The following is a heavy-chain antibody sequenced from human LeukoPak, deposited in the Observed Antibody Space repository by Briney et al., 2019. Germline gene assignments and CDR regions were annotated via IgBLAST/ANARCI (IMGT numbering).Heavy chain of an antibody. J-gene: IGHJ4*02. V-gene: IGHV3-49*04. CDR2: IRSKAYGGTT. D-gene: IGHD5-18*01. CDR3: TRDGSYQLLSISKLGYSYGYSGLAGH. CDR1: GFTLGDYA. Sequence: GGSLRLSCTTSGFTLGDYALSWVRQAPGKGLEWVGFIRSKAYGGTTEYAASVKGRFTISRDDSKSIVYLQMNSLKTEDTAVYYCTRDGSYQLLSISKLGYSYGYSGLAGHWGQGTLVTVSS.